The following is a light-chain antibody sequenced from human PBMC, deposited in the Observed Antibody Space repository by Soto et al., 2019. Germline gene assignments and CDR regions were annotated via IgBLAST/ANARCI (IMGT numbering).Light chain of an antibody. J-gene: IGKJ4*01. Sequence: DIQVTQSPSSLSASGGDRVTITCRASQGISNLLAWYQQRPGKLPKLLIYAASTLQPGVPSRFSGSGSGTDFTLTISSLQPEDVATYYCQKSSSDPFTFGGGTKVDIK. CDR2: AAS. CDR1: QGISNL. V-gene: IGKV1-27*01. CDR3: QKSSSDPFT.